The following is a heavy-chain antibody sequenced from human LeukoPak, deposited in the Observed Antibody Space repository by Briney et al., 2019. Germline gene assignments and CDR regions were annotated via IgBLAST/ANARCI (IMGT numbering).Heavy chain of an antibody. Sequence: GGSLRLSCAASGVIFSGYSMNWVRQAPGKGLEWVAYISRSGTNIYYADSVKGRCTVSRDNAKESLYLEMTGLGAEDTAVYYCVRDQIAGPDYFDCWGQGVLVTVSS. CDR3: VRDQIAGPDYFDC. V-gene: IGHV3-48*01. J-gene: IGHJ4*02. CDR2: ISRSGTNI. D-gene: IGHD2-21*01. CDR1: GVIFSGYS.